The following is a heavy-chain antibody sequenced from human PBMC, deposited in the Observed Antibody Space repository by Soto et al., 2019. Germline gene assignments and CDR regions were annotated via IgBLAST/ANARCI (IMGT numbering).Heavy chain of an antibody. CDR1: GFTFSSYS. D-gene: IGHD1-1*01. CDR3: TTGTQPPIYYYGLDI. V-gene: IGHV3-23*01. Sequence: GSLRLSCAASGFTFSSYSMNWVRQAPGKGLEWVSYVSSSGSSTYYADSVKGRFTISRDNPKNTLYLQMSSLRAEDTAVYYCTTGTQPPIYYYGLDIWGQGTTVTVSS. J-gene: IGHJ6*02. CDR2: VSSSGSST.